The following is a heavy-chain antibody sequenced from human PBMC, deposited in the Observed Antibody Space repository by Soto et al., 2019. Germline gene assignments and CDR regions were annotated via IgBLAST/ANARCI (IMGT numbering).Heavy chain of an antibody. CDR3: ATMKRARFDS. Sequence: QEQVVQSGPAMKEPGSSVTVSCRASGIMSSGYGFSWVRQAPGQGLEWVGLINPILDSTHYAQNLQGRVSLSVNKSRDTAYLEVTSLRLEDTAIYFCATMKRARFDSWGRGTVVTVSS. J-gene: IGHJ4*02. V-gene: IGHV1-69*06. CDR2: INPILDST. D-gene: IGHD6-25*01. CDR1: GIMSSGYG.